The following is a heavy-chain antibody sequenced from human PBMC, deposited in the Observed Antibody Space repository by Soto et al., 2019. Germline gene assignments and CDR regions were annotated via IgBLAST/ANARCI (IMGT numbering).Heavy chain of an antibody. D-gene: IGHD3-16*01. J-gene: IGHJ3*01. CDR1: SGSIFTTNW. V-gene: IGHV4-4*02. Sequence: QVQLQESGPGLVKPSGPLSLTCAASSGSIFTTNWWSWVRQSPGRGLQWIGDIYHSGSPKYNPSLKSRVSISIAKAKVRVFLTLTSVPAAATAVYYCARKPAVATAKGGGGDVCDVWCQGTMVTVSS. CDR2: IYHSGSP. CDR3: ARKPAVATAKGGGGDVCDV.